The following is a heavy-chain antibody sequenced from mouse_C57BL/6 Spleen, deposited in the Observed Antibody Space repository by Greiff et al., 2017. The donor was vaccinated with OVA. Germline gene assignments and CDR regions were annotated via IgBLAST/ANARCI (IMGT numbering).Heavy chain of an antibody. CDR3: ANGGSSYRGFAY. CDR2: IYPGSGST. V-gene: IGHV1-55*01. CDR1: GYTFTSYW. Sequence: QVQLQQPGAELVKPGASVKMSCKASGYTFTSYWITWVKQRPGQGLEWIGDIYPGSGSTNYNEKFKSKATLTVDTSSSTAYMQLSSLTSEDSAVYYCANGGSSYRGFAYWGQGTLVTVSA. J-gene: IGHJ3*01. D-gene: IGHD1-1*01.